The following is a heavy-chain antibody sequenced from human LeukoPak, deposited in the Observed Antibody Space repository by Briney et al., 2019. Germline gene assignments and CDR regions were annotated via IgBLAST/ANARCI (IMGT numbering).Heavy chain of an antibody. CDR3: ARGRYCTTTSCTYWYFDL. Sequence: SETLSLTCTVSGGSISSYYWSWIRQPAGEGLEWIGRVYSSGTTNYNPSLQSRVTMSVDSSKNEFSLKLNSVTAADTAVYYCARGRYCTTTSCTYWYFDLWGRGTLVTVSS. CDR1: GGSISSYY. CDR2: VYSSGTT. D-gene: IGHD2-2*01. J-gene: IGHJ2*01. V-gene: IGHV4-4*07.